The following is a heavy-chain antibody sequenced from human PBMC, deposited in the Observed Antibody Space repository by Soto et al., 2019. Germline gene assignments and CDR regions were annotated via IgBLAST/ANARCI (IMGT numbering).Heavy chain of an antibody. CDR1: GFTFSSYA. CDR2: ISGSGGST. Sequence: EVQLLESGGGLLQPGGSLRLSCAASGFTFSSYAMSWVRQAPGKGLEWVSTISGSGGSTYYADSLKGRFTISRDNSKNTLFLQMSSQRAEDTAVYYCAKEAVIGWYYFDYWGPGTLVTVSS. CDR3: AKEAVIGWYYFDY. V-gene: IGHV3-23*01. J-gene: IGHJ4*02. D-gene: IGHD6-19*01.